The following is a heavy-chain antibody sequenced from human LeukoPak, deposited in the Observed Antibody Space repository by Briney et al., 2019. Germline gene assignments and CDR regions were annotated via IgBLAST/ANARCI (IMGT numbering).Heavy chain of an antibody. J-gene: IGHJ4*02. V-gene: IGHV1-69*13. CDR3: ARGWSGDDILYYFGY. CDR1: GGTFSSYA. D-gene: IGHD3-9*01. CDR2: IIPIFGTA. Sequence: SVKVSCKASGGTFSSYAISWVRQALGQGLEWMGGIIPIFGTANYAQKFQGRVTITADESTSTAYMELSSLRSEDTAVYYCARGWSGDDILYYFGYWGQGTLVTVSS.